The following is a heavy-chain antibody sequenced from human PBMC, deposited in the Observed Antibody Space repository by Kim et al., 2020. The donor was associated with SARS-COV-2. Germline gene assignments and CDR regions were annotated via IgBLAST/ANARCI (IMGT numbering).Heavy chain of an antibody. V-gene: IGHV3-30-3*01. D-gene: IGHD1-26*01. J-gene: IGHJ6*02. CDR3: ARDSGRGSYLYYYYYGMDV. CDR1: GFTFSSYA. Sequence: GGSLRLSCAASGFTFSSYAMHWVRQAPGKGLEWVAVISYDGSNKYYADSVKGRFTISRDNSKNTLYLQMNSLRAEDTAVYYCARDSGRGSYLYYYYYGMDVWGQGTTVTVSS. CDR2: ISYDGSNK.